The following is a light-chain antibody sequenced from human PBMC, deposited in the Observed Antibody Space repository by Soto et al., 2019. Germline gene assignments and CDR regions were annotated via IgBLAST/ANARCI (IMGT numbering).Light chain of an antibody. J-gene: IGKJ1*01. CDR1: QSVGSD. CDR2: GAS. V-gene: IGKV3D-15*01. Sequence: INQAAAALSVSPGARATLSCRASQSVGSDLVWYRQKPGQAPRLLIYGASSRANGIPARFSGSGSGTEFTLTISSLQSEDFAVYYCQQDKNWPPITFGQGTKVDNK. CDR3: QQDKNWPPIT.